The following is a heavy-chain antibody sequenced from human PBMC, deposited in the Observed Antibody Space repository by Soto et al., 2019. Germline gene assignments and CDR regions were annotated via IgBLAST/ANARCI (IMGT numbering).Heavy chain of an antibody. Sequence: QVQLVQSGAEVKKPGSSVKVSCKASGGTFSSYTISWVRQAPGQGLEWMGRIIPILGIANYAQKFQGRVTITADKSTSRAYMELSSLRSEDTAVYYCGYSYGRRYYYYGMDVWGQGTTVTVSS. V-gene: IGHV1-69*02. CDR3: GYSYGRRYYYYGMDV. J-gene: IGHJ6*02. CDR2: IIPILGIA. CDR1: GGTFSSYT. D-gene: IGHD5-18*01.